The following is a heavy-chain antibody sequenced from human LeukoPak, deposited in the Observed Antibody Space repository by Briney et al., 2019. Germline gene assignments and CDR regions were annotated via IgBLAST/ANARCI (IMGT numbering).Heavy chain of an antibody. CDR2: INPSGGST. D-gene: IGHD2-2*02. V-gene: IGHV1-46*01. CDR1: GYTFTSYY. CDR3: ARRYQLLYEDYYYGMDV. Sequence: ASVKVSCKASGYTFTSYYMHWVRQAPGQGLEWMGIINPSGGSTSYAQKFQGRVTMTRNTSISTAYMELSSLRSEDTAVYYCARRYQLLYEDYYYGMDVWGQGTTVTVSS. J-gene: IGHJ6*02.